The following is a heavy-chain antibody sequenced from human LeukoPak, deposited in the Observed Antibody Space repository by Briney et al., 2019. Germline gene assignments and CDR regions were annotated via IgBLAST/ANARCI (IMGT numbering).Heavy chain of an antibody. Sequence: SETLSLTCTVSGGSISSTTYYWAWIRQPPGKGLEWIGYIYYSGSTNYNPSLKSRVTISVDTSKNQFSLKLSSVTAADTAVYYCARDRRGQQLLDYWGQGTLVTVSS. V-gene: IGHV4-61*01. D-gene: IGHD6-13*01. J-gene: IGHJ4*02. CDR3: ARDRRGQQLLDY. CDR2: IYYSGST. CDR1: GGSISSTTYY.